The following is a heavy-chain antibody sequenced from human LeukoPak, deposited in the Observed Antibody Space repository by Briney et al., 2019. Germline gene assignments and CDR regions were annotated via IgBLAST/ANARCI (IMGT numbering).Heavy chain of an antibody. J-gene: IGHJ5*02. CDR1: GGSFSGYY. D-gene: IGHD3-10*01. CDR3: ARAPSYGGWFDP. Sequence: SETLSLTCAVYGGSFSGYYWSWIRQPPGKGLEWIGEINHSGSTNYNPSLKSRVTISVDTSKNQFSLKLSSVTAADTAVYYCARAPSYGGWFDPWGQGTLVTVSS. V-gene: IGHV4-34*01. CDR2: INHSGST.